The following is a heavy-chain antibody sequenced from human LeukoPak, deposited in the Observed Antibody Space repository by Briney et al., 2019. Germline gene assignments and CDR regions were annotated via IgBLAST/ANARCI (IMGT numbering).Heavy chain of an antibody. CDR2: ISGSGALT. J-gene: IGHJ4*02. D-gene: IGHD3-16*01. V-gene: IGHV3-23*01. CDR1: GFTFGTSD. CDR3: AGKIGDYFDY. Sequence: GGSLRLSCVACGFTFGTSDMTWVRQAAGKGREWVSSISGSGALTFYAASVKGRFTISRDNSKNTLYLQMNSLRAEDTAVYYCAGKIGDYFDYWGLGTLVTVSS.